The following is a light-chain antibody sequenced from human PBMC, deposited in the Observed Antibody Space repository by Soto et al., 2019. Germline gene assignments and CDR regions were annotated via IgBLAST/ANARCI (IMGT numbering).Light chain of an antibody. CDR3: QQYGSSPWT. V-gene: IGKV3-20*01. J-gene: IGKJ1*01. CDR2: GAS. Sequence: EIVLTQSPGTLSLSPGERATLSCRASQSVGSNYLAWYQQKPGRAPRLLFYGASSRATGTPDRFSGSGSGTDFTLSISRLEPEDFAVYYCQQYGSSPWTFGQGTKVDIK. CDR1: QSVGSNY.